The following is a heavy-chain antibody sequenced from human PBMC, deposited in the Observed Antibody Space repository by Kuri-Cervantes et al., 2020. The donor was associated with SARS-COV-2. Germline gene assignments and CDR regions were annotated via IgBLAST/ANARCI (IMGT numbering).Heavy chain of an antibody. J-gene: IGHJ3*02. D-gene: IGHD3-10*01. Sequence: GSLRPSSPVSGAPISSHYRSWIRQPPGKGLEWIGHIYYRGSTNSNPSLKSRVTISVDTSKNQFSLKLSSVTAADTAVYYCATNLHLIWFGELTDAFDIWGQGTMVTVSS. V-gene: IGHV4-59*11. CDR1: GAPISSHY. CDR2: IYYRGST. CDR3: ATNLHLIWFGELTDAFDI.